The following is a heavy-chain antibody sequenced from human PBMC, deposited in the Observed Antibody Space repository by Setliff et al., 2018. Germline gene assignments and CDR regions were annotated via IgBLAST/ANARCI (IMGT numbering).Heavy chain of an antibody. V-gene: IGHV1-18*04. Sequence: ASVKVSCKASPYTFTAYYLHWVRQAPGQGLEWMGWISGSTDNTNYAQKFRGRVTLTKDTSTNTKYMELRSLGSHDTAVYYCARDSHQWDPLYFDSWGQGTLVTVSS. J-gene: IGHJ4*02. CDR2: ISGSTDNT. D-gene: IGHD1-26*01. CDR1: PYTFTAYY. CDR3: ARDSHQWDPLYFDS.